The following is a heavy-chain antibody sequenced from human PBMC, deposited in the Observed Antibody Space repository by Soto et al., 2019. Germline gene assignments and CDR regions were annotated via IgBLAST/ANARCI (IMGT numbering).Heavy chain of an antibody. CDR2: ISGSGGST. J-gene: IGHJ4*02. D-gene: IGHD4-17*01. CDR1: GFTSSSYA. V-gene: IGHV3-23*01. Sequence: EVQLLESGGGLVQPGGSLRLSCAASGFTSSSYAMSWVRQAPGKGLEWVSAISGSGGSTYYADSVKGRFTISRDNSKNTLYLQMNSLRAEDTAVYYCARMTTVTTAGDYWGQGTLVTVSS. CDR3: ARMTTVTTAGDY.